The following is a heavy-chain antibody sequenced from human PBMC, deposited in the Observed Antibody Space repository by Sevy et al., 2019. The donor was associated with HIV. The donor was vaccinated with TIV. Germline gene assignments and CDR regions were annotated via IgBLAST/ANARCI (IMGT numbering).Heavy chain of an antibody. J-gene: IGHJ6*02. CDR2: IKQDGSEK. D-gene: IGHD3-10*01. CDR3: ARDEPNYGSGSHNGYYYGMDV. CDR1: GFTFSSYW. Sequence: GGSLRLSCAASGFTFSSYWMSWVRQAPGKGLEWVANIKQDGSEKYYVDSVKGRFTISRDNAKNSLYLQMNSLRAEDTAVHYCARDEPNYGSGSHNGYYYGMDVWGQGTTVTVSS. V-gene: IGHV3-7*01.